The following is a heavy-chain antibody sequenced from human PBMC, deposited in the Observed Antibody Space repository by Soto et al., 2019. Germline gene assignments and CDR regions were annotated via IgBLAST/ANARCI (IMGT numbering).Heavy chain of an antibody. J-gene: IGHJ4*02. V-gene: IGHV3-15*01. CDR1: GFTFSNAW. CDR3: TTDDPINKN. CDR2: IKSKTDGGTR. Sequence: GGSLRLSCAASGFTFSNAWMSWVRQAPGKGLEWVGRIKSKTDGGTRDYAAPVKGRFTMSRDDSKNMLYLEMSSLKPEDPAVYYCTTDDPINKNWGQGTLVTVSS.